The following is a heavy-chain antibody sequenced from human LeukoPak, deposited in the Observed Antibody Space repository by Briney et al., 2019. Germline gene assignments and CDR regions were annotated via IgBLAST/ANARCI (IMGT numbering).Heavy chain of an antibody. D-gene: IGHD2-2*02. J-gene: IGHJ4*02. CDR1: GYTFTGYY. Sequence: GASVKVSCKASGYTFTGYYMHWVRQAPGQGLEWMGWINPNSGGTNYAQKFQGRVTMTRDTSISTAYMELSRLGSDDTAVYYCARPDCSSSSCYTFDYWGQGTLVIVSS. V-gene: IGHV1-2*02. CDR3: ARPDCSSSSCYTFDY. CDR2: INPNSGGT.